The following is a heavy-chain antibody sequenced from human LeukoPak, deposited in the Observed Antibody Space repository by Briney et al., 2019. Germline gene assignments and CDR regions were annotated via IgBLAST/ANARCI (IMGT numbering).Heavy chain of an antibody. CDR3: AKSGHHYDISGYWGFFHV. Sequence: SETLSLTCNVSGGSISGYHWNWIRQPPGKGLEWIGYIHDSGRSNYSPSLESRVTISIDTSKNQFSLKMTSVTAADTAVYYCAKSGHHYDISGYWGFFHVWGQGSLVTVSS. D-gene: IGHD3-22*01. J-gene: IGHJ4*02. CDR1: GGSISGYH. CDR2: IHDSGRS. V-gene: IGHV4-59*01.